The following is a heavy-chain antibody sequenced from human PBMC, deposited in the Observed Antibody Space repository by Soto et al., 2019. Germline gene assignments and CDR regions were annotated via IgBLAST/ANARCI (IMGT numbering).Heavy chain of an antibody. J-gene: IGHJ6*02. CDR2: IKQDGSDK. V-gene: IGHV3-7*05. CDR3: ARDTGETHYDFWSGYWTGMDV. CDR1: GFTFSSYW. Sequence: GGSLRLSCVVSGFTFSSYWMSWVRQAPGKGLEWVANIKQDGSDKYYVGSVRGRFTISRDNAKNSLYLQIDSLRAEDTAVYFCARDTGETHYDFWSGYWTGMDVWGQGTTVTVSS. D-gene: IGHD3-3*01.